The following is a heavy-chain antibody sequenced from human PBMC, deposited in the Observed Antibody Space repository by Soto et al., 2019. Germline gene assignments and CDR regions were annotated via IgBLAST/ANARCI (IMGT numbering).Heavy chain of an antibody. CDR2: IIPIFGTA. J-gene: IGHJ6*02. Sequence: GASVKVSCKASGGTFSSYAISWVRQAPGQGLEWMGGIIPIFGTANYAQKFQGRVTITADESTSTAYMELSSLRSEDTAVYYCARDRDLGPQAVYYYGMDVWGQGTTVTVSS. CDR1: GGTFSSYA. V-gene: IGHV1-69*13. CDR3: ARDRDLGPQAVYYYGMDV. D-gene: IGHD3-16*01.